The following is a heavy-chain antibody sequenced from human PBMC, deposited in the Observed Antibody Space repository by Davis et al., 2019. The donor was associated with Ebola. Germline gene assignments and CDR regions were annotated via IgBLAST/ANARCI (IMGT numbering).Heavy chain of an antibody. CDR3: ARGAERRGYCSSTSCYYYYYGMDV. D-gene: IGHD2-2*01. Sequence: SETLSLTCAVSGGSISSTNWWSWVRQPPGKGLEWIGEIHHGGSTNYNPSLKSRVTISVDRSKNQFSLKVRSVTAADTAVYYCARGAERRGYCSSTSCYYYYYGMDVWGQGTTVTVSS. CDR2: IHHGGST. CDR1: GGSISSTNW. J-gene: IGHJ6*02. V-gene: IGHV4-4*02.